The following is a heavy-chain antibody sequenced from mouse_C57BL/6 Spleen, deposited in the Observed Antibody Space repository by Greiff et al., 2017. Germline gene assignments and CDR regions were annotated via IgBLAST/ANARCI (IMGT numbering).Heavy chain of an antibody. J-gene: IGHJ1*03. CDR1: GYTFTDYE. D-gene: IGHD1-1*01. Sequence: VQLQQSGAELVRPGASVTLSCKASGYTFTDYELHWVKQTPVHGLEWIGAIDPETGGTAYNQKFKGKAILTADKSSSTAYMELRSLTSEDSAVYYCTRGHYYGSSTGWYFDVWGTGTTVTVSS. CDR2: IDPETGGT. CDR3: TRGHYYGSSTGWYFDV. V-gene: IGHV1-15*01.